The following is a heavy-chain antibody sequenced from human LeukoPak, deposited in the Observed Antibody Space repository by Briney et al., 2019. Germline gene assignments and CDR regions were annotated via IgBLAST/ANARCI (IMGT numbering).Heavy chain of an antibody. CDR1: GFTFSSYS. Sequence: GGSLRLSCVASGFTFSSYSTNWVRQAPGKGLEWVSSISSSSSYIYYADSVKGRFTISRDNAKNSLYLQMNSLRAEDTAVYYCARDNSRRFPSWWFDPWGQGTLVTVSS. D-gene: IGHD3-3*01. V-gene: IGHV3-21*01. CDR2: ISSSSSYI. CDR3: ARDNSRRFPSWWFDP. J-gene: IGHJ5*02.